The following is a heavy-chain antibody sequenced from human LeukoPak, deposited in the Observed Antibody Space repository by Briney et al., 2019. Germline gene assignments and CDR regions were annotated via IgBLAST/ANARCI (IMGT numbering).Heavy chain of an antibody. CDR2: INHSGST. D-gene: IGHD6-19*01. Sequence: SETLSLTCAVYGGSFSGYYWSGIRQPPGKGLEWSGEINHSGSTNYNPSLKSRVTISVDTSKNQFSLKLSSVTAADTAVYYGARGGGSSGWYLDYWGQGTLVTVSS. V-gene: IGHV4-34*01. J-gene: IGHJ4*02. CDR3: ARGGGSSGWYLDY. CDR1: GGSFSGYY.